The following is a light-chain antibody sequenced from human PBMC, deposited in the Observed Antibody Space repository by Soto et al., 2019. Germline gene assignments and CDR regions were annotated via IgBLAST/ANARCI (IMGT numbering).Light chain of an antibody. CDR1: SSDVGLYDF. J-gene: IGLJ1*01. Sequence: QSALTQPASVSGSPGQSITISCTGASSDVGLYDFVSWYQHHPGKAPKLLIFEVSYRPSGVSSRFSGSKSGNTASLTISGLQAEDEADYYCKSYTISSSYVFGTGTKLTVL. V-gene: IGLV2-14*01. CDR2: EVS. CDR3: KSYTISSSYV.